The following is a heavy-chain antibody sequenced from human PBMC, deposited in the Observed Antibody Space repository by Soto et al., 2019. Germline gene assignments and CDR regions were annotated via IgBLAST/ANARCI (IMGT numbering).Heavy chain of an antibody. D-gene: IGHD2-15*01. J-gene: IGHJ4*02. Sequence: SETLSLTCTVSGGSISSSSYYWGWIRQPPGKGLEWIGSIYYSGSTYYNPSLKSRVTISVDTSKNQFSLKLSSVTAADTAVYYCARSIGYCSGGSCYSRAPYDYWGQGTLVTVSS. V-gene: IGHV4-39*01. CDR1: GGSISSSSYY. CDR2: IYYSGST. CDR3: ARSIGYCSGGSCYSRAPYDY.